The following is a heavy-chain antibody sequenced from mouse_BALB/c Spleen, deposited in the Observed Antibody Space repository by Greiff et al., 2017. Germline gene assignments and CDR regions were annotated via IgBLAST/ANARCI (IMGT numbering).Heavy chain of an antibody. Sequence: EVMLVESGGGLVQPGGSLKLSCAASGFTFSSYGMSWVRQTPDKRLELVATINSNGGSTYYPDSVKGRFTISRDNAKNTLYLQMSSLKSEDTAMYYCARGLRREDYWGQGTSVTVSS. J-gene: IGHJ4*01. CDR2: INSNGGST. CDR1: GFTFSSYG. D-gene: IGHD2-4*01. V-gene: IGHV5-6-3*01. CDR3: ARGLRREDY.